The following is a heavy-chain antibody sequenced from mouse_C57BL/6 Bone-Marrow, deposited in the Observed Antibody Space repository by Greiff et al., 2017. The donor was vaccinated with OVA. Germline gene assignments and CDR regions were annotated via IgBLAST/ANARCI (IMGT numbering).Heavy chain of an antibody. J-gene: IGHJ1*03. Sequence: EVQLQQSGPVLVKPGASVKMSCKASGYTFTDYYMNWVKQSHGKSLEWIGVINPYNGGTSYNQKFKGKATLTVDKSSSTAYMELNSLTSEDSAVYYCAREATVVAKGWYFDVWGTGTTVTVSS. CDR3: AREATVVAKGWYFDV. CDR2: INPYNGGT. D-gene: IGHD1-1*01. V-gene: IGHV1-19*01. CDR1: GYTFTDYY.